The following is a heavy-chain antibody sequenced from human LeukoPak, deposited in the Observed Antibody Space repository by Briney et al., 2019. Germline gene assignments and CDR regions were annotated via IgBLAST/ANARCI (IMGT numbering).Heavy chain of an antibody. V-gene: IGHV3-21*01. CDR1: GFTFSSYS. Sequence: GGSLRLSCAASGFTFSSYSMNWVRQAPGKGLEWVSSISSSSSYIYYAHSVKGRFTISRDNAKNSLYLQMTSLRAEDTAVYYCARDLSLRDDAFDIWGQGTMVTVSS. J-gene: IGHJ3*02. CDR2: ISSSSSYI. CDR3: ARDLSLRDDAFDI.